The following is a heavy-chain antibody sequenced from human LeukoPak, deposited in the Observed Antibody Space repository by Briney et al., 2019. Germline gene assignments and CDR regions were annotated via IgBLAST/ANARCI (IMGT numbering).Heavy chain of an antibody. CDR1: GFTFDDYA. J-gene: IGHJ4*02. D-gene: IGHD3-10*01. V-gene: IGHV3-9*01. Sequence: GGSLRLSCAASGFTFDDYAMHWFRHAPGKGLEWVSGITWNSDSIVYADSVKGRFTISRDNAKNSLYLQMNSLRAEDTALYYCAKDTTSMLRGLPNYWGQGTLVTVSS. CDR2: ITWNSDSI. CDR3: AKDTTSMLRGLPNY.